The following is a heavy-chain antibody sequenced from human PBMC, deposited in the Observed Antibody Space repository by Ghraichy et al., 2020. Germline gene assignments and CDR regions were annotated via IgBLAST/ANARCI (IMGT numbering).Heavy chain of an antibody. CDR3: ARDYYGTSGYWGYFDY. J-gene: IGHJ4*02. V-gene: IGHV4-59*01. Sequence: SETLSLTCTVSGGSISGYYWSWIRQPPGKGLEWIGYIYYSVSTNYNPSLKSRVTISVDTSKNQFSLQLSSVTAADTAVYYCARDYYGTSGYWGYFDYWGQGTLVTVSS. CDR1: GGSISGYY. D-gene: IGHD3-22*01. CDR2: IYYSVST.